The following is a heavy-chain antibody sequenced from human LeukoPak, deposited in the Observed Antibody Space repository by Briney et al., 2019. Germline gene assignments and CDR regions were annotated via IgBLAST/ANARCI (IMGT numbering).Heavy chain of an antibody. D-gene: IGHD3-22*01. J-gene: IGHJ4*02. CDR1: GDSVSSNSAA. Sequence: SQTLSLTCAISGDSVSSNSAAWNWIRQSPSRGLEWLGRTYYRSKWYNDYAVSVKSRITINPDTSKNQFSLQLNSVTPEDMAVYYCARDLTYYYDSSGYYPFDYWGQGTLVTVSS. V-gene: IGHV6-1*01. CDR3: ARDLTYYYDSSGYYPFDY. CDR2: TYYRSKWYN.